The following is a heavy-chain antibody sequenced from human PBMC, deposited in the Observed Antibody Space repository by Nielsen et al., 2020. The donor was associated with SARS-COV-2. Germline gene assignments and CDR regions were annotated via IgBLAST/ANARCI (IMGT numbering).Heavy chain of an antibody. CDR2: IYYSGST. CDR3: ARESGLDTTDN. CDR1: GGSISSGGYY. Sequence: LRLSCTVSGGSISSGGYYWSWIRQHPGKGLEWIGYIYYSGSTYYNPSLKSRVTISVDTSKNQFSLKMSSVTAADTAVYYCARESGLDTTDNWGQGVLVTVSS. D-gene: IGHD3/OR15-3a*01. J-gene: IGHJ4*02. V-gene: IGHV4-31*03.